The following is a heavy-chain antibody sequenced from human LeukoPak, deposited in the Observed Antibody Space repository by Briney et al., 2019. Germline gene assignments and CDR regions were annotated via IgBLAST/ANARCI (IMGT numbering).Heavy chain of an antibody. CDR2: MSYDGSNK. CDR3: ARLSEMFRGPQVIYYFDY. D-gene: IGHD3-10*01. J-gene: IGHJ4*02. V-gene: IGHV3-30*04. CDR1: GFTFSSDA. Sequence: PGGSLRLSCAASGFTFSSDAMHWVRQAPGKGLEWVAVMSYDGSNKYYADSVKGRFTISRDNSKNTLYLQMNSLRREDTAVYYCARLSEMFRGPQVIYYFDYWGQGTLVTVSS.